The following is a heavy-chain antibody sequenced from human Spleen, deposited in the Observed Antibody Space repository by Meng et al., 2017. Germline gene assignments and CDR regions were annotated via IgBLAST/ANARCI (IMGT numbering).Heavy chain of an antibody. V-gene: IGHV3-23*01. CDR1: GFTFSISA. J-gene: IGHJ4*02. CDR3: AKGTHGMSFNELDY. D-gene: IGHD1-1*01. Sequence: GESLKISCAASGFTFSISAMSWVRQAPGKGLEWVSGIRDSGDNTFYADSVKGRFSISRDNSKNTLYLQMNSLRAEDTAVYHCAKGTHGMSFNELDYWGQGTLVTVSS. CDR2: IRDSGDNT.